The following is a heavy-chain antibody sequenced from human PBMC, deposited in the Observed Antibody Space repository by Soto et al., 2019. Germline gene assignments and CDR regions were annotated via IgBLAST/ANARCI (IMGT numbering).Heavy chain of an antibody. J-gene: IGHJ3*02. CDR2: IYPGDSDT. CDR3: ARLVTPKNNADAFDI. CDR1: GYSFTSYW. Sequence: PGESLKISCKGSGYSFTSYWIGWVRQMPGKGLEWMGIIYPGDSDTRYSPSFQGQVTISADKSISTAYLQWSSLKASDTAMYYCARLVTPKNNADAFDIWGQGTMVTVSS. V-gene: IGHV5-51*01. D-gene: IGHD2-21*01.